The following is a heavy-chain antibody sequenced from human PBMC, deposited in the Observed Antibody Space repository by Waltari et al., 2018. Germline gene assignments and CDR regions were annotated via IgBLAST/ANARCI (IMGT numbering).Heavy chain of an antibody. CDR3: ARGYYGSGSYYY. D-gene: IGHD3-10*01. CDR1: GFTFSSYS. Sequence: EVQLVESGGGLVKPGGSLRLSCAASGFTFSSYSMNWVRQAPGKGLEWVSSISSSSSYLYYADSGKGRFPISRDNAKNSLYLQMNSLRAEDTAVYYCARGYYGSGSYYYWGQGTLVTVSS. J-gene: IGHJ4*02. V-gene: IGHV3-21*01. CDR2: ISSSSSYL.